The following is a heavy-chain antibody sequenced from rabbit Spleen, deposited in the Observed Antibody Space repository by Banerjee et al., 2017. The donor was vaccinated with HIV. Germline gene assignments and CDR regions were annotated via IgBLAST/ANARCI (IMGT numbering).Heavy chain of an antibody. CDR3: ARDLDGVIGWNFGW. CDR2: IDPVFGIT. V-gene: IGHV1S7*01. J-gene: IGHJ2*01. Sequence: QLVESRGGLIQPGGSLKLSCKASGFTLSSYYMNWVRQAPGKGLEWIGYIDPVFGITYYANWVNGRFSISRENAQNTVFLQMTSLTAADTATYFCARDLDGVIGWNFGWGGPGTLVTVS. D-gene: IGHD4-1*01. CDR1: GFTLSSYY.